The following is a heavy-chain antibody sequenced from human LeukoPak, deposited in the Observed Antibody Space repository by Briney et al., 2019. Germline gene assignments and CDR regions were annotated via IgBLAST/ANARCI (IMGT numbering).Heavy chain of an antibody. CDR2: IYTSGST. D-gene: IGHD6-19*01. CDR3: ARVKQWLVLFAFDI. CDR1: GGSISSGSYY. J-gene: IGHJ3*02. Sequence: PSETLSLTCTVSGGSISSGSYYWSWIRQPAGKGLEWIGRIYTSGSTNYNPSLKSRVTISVDTSKNQFSLKLSSVTAADTAVYYCARVKQWLVLFAFDIWGQGTMVTVSS. V-gene: IGHV4-61*02.